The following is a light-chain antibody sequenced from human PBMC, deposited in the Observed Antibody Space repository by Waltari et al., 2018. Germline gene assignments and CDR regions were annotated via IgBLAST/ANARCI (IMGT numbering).Light chain of an antibody. J-gene: IGKJ2*01. CDR2: RAS. Sequence: ETLITHSTATLSVSPGERVTLSCRASQSVTTNLAWYQQKPGQAPRLLIYRASTRATGVPARFSGSGSGTEFTLTINALQSEDFAVYYCHQYNNWPPNTFGQGTLLEIK. CDR1: QSVTTN. V-gene: IGKV3-15*01. CDR3: HQYNNWPPNT.